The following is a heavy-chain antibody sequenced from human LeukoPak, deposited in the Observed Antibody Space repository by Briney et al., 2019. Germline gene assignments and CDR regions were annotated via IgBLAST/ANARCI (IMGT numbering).Heavy chain of an antibody. CDR2: ISGSGGST. D-gene: IGHD5-12*01. CDR3: AKGVATIHYYYYYMDV. CDR1: GFTFSSYS. Sequence: GGSLRLSCAASGFTFSSYSMNWVRQAPGKGLEWVSAISGSGGSTYYADSVKGRFTISRDNSKNTLYLQMNSLRAEDTAVYYCAKGVATIHYYYYYMDVWGKGTTVTISS. V-gene: IGHV3-23*01. J-gene: IGHJ6*03.